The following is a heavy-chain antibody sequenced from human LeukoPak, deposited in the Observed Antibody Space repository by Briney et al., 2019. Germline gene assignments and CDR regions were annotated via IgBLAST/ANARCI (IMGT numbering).Heavy chain of an antibody. CDR1: GFTFGDYA. Sequence: GGSLRLSCTASGFTFGDYAMSWVRQAPGKGVGWLGFIRSKAYGGTTEYAASVKGRFTISRDDSKSIAYLQMNSLKTGDTAVYYCTTSPLYGDFDYWGQGTLVTVSS. CDR2: IRSKAYGGTT. D-gene: IGHD4-17*01. V-gene: IGHV3-49*04. J-gene: IGHJ4*02. CDR3: TTSPLYGDFDY.